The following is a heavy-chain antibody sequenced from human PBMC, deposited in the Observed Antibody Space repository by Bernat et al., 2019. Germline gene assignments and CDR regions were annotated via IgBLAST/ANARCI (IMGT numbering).Heavy chain of an antibody. CDR1: GGSISSGGYY. D-gene: IGHD2-2*01. CDR3: ARDLNGQYLTQNFDY. V-gene: IGHV4-31*03. Sequence: QVQLQESGPGLVKPSQTLSLTCTVSGGSISSGGYYWSWIRQHPGKGLEWIGYIYYSGSTYYNPSLKSRVTISVDTSKNQFSLKLTSVTAADTAVYYCARDLNGQYLTQNFDYWGQGTLVTVSS. CDR2: IYYSGST. J-gene: IGHJ4*02.